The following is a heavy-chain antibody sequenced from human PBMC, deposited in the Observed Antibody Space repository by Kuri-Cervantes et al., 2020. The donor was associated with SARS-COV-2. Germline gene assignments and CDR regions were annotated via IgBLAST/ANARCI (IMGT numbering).Heavy chain of an antibody. Sequence: LSLTCAASGFTFSSYAMSWVRQAPGKGLEWVSAISGSGGSTYYADSVKGRFTISRDNSKNTLYLQTNSLRAEDTAVYYCAKNNGIVPAAHFDYWGQGTLVPSPQ. J-gene: IGHJ4*02. CDR3: AKNNGIVPAAHFDY. D-gene: IGHD2-2*01. CDR1: GFTFSSYA. CDR2: ISGSGGST. V-gene: IGHV3-23*01.